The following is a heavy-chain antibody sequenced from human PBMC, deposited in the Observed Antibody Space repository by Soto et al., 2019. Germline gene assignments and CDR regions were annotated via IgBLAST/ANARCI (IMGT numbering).Heavy chain of an antibody. CDR2: IYYSGST. CDR1: GGSISSGGYY. CDR3: ARAFVRFHWFDP. Sequence: SEPLSLTCTVSGGSISSGGYYWSWIRQHPGKGLEWIGYIYYSGSTYYNPSLKSRVTISVDTSKNQFSLKLSSVTAADTAVYYCARAFVRFHWFDPWGQGTLVTVSS. V-gene: IGHV4-31*03. D-gene: IGHD3-3*01. J-gene: IGHJ5*02.